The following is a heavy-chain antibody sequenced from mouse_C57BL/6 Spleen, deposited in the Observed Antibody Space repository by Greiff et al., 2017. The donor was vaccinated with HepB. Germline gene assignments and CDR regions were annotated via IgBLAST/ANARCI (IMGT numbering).Heavy chain of an antibody. V-gene: IGHV1-82*01. D-gene: IGHD1-1*01. CDR2: IYPGDGDT. CDR3: ARSLYYGSSYRAMDY. J-gene: IGHJ4*01. CDR1: GYAFSSSW. Sequence: VQLVESGPELVKPGASVKISCKASGYAFSSSWMNWVKQRPGKGLEWIGRIYPGDGDTNYNGKFKGKATLTADKSSSTAYMQLSSLTSEDSAVYFCARSLYYGSSYRAMDYWGQGTSVTVSS.